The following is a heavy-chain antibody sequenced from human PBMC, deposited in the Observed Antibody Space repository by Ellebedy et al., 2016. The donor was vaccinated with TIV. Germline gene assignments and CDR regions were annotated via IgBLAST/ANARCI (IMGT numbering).Heavy chain of an antibody. J-gene: IGHJ4*02. Sequence: PGGSLRLSCSTSGFNFAEYAMVWFRQAPGKGLECVGFISSKAYGGRPEYAASFKGRFTISRDDSKCVAYLQMNSLQSEDTAVYYCTRNQKKGGDRYPFDYWGRGTLVTVSS. CDR2: ISSKAYGGRP. D-gene: IGHD2-21*02. CDR3: TRNQKKGGDRYPFDY. CDR1: GFNFAEYA. V-gene: IGHV3-49*03.